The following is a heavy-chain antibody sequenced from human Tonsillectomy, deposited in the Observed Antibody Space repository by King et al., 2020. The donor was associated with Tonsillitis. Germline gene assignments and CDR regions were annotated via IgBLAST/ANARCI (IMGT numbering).Heavy chain of an antibody. D-gene: IGHD4-17*01. CDR3: AKDSNGYGDYGSPYYYYYGMNV. CDR1: GFTFSSYG. V-gene: IGHV3-30*02. CDR2: IRYDGSKK. J-gene: IGHJ6*02. Sequence: VQLVESGGGVVQPGGSLRLSCAASGFTFSSYGMHWVRQAPGKGLEWVAFIRYDGSKKHYADSVKGRFTISRDNSKNTLYLQMNSLRAEDTAVYYCAKDSNGYGDYGSPYYYYYGMNVWGQGTPVTVSS.